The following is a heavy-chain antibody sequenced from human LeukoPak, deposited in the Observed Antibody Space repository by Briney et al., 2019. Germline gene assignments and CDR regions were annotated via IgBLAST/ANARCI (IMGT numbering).Heavy chain of an antibody. CDR2: ISSSSSTI. CDR3: ARGAYYYED. Sequence: GGSLRLSCAASGSTFSSHSMNWVRQAPGKGLEWVSYISSSSSTIYYADSVKGRFTISRDNAKNSLYLQMNSLRAEDTAVYYCARGAYYYEDWGQGTLVTVSS. V-gene: IGHV3-48*01. J-gene: IGHJ4*02. D-gene: IGHD3-22*01. CDR1: GSTFSSHS.